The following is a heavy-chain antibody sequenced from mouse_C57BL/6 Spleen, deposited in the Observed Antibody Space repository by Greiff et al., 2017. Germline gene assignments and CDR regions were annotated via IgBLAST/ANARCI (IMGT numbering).Heavy chain of an antibody. Sequence: QVQLQQSGPELVKPGASVKISCKASGYAFSSSWMNWVKQRPGKGLEWIGLFYPGDGDTNYNGKFKGKATLTADKSSSAAYMQLSSLTSEDSAVYCCARGGGTGYFDYWGQGTTLTVSS. CDR3: ARGGGTGYFDY. CDR2: FYPGDGDT. V-gene: IGHV1-82*01. J-gene: IGHJ2*01. CDR1: GYAFSSSW. D-gene: IGHD3-3*01.